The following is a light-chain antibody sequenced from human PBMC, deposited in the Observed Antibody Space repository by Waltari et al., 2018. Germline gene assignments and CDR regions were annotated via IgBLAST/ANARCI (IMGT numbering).Light chain of an antibody. CDR1: SLNAESNG. CDR3: AAWDDSRSGWV. CDR2: NSN. Sequence: QSVLTQPPPASGTPGQRVTIPCSGCSLNAESNGVTWYQHLPGTAPKLLIYNSNYRPSGVPDRFSGSTSGTSASLAISGLQSEDEAEYYCAAWDDSRSGWVFGGGTKVTVL. V-gene: IGLV1-44*01. J-gene: IGLJ3*02.